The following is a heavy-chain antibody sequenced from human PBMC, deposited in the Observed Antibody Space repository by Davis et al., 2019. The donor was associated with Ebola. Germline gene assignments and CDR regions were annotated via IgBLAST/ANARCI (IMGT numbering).Heavy chain of an antibody. Sequence: SVKVSCKASGNTPSNTAISWVRQAPGQGLEWMGGIIPIFGIVNYAQKFQGRVTITTDKDTKTDYMELSSLRAEDTAVYFCARTSIVGTTTTASDIWGQGTLVTVSS. CDR1: GNTPSNTA. CDR2: IIPIFGIV. CDR3: ARTSIVGTTTTASDI. D-gene: IGHD1-26*01. J-gene: IGHJ3*02. V-gene: IGHV1-69*10.